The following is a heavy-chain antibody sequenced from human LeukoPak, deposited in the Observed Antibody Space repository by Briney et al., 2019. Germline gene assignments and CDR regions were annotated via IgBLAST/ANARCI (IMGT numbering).Heavy chain of an antibody. CDR3: ARGGYYYYYYGMDV. V-gene: IGHV4-61*01. J-gene: IGHJ6*04. CDR2: IYYSGST. CDR1: GGSVSGGSYY. D-gene: IGHD2-15*01. Sequence: ETSGTLSLTCTVSGGSVSGGSYYWSWIRQPPGKGLEWIGYIYYSGSTNYNPSLKSRVTISVDTSKNQFSLKLSSVTAADTAVYYCARGGYYYYYYGMDVWGKGTTVTVSS.